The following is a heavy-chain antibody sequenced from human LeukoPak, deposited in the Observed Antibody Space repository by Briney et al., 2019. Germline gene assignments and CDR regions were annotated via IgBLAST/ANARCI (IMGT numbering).Heavy chain of an antibody. Sequence: GGSLRLSCAASGFTFTKYAMSWVRQAPGKGLEWVSGISGSGGDTYTADSLRGRFIISRDNSKNTLFLQMNSLRAEDTAVYYCAKDQGCLPEGPPLSSDYGGQGTLVTVSS. V-gene: IGHV3-23*01. CDR3: AKDQGCLPEGPPLSSDY. J-gene: IGHJ4*02. CDR2: ISGSGGDT. CDR1: GFTFTKYA. D-gene: IGHD2-2*01.